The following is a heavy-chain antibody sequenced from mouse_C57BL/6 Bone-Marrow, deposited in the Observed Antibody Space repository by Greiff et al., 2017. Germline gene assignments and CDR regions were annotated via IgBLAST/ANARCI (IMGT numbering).Heavy chain of an antibody. Sequence: QVQLQQPGAELVMPGASVKLSCKASGYTFTSYWMHWVKQRPGQGLEWIGEIDPSDSYTNSNQKFKGKSTLTVDKSSSTAYMQLSSLTSEDSAVYYCAREGGDSSGYPAWFAYWGQGTLVTVSA. CDR1: GYTFTSYW. CDR2: IDPSDSYT. J-gene: IGHJ3*01. D-gene: IGHD3-2*02. CDR3: AREGGDSSGYPAWFAY. V-gene: IGHV1-69*01.